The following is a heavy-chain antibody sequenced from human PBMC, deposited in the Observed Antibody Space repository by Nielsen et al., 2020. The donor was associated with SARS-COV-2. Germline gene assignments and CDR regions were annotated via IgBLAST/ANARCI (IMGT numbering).Heavy chain of an antibody. Sequence: SETLSLTCAVSGGSISSSNWWSWVRQPPGKGLEWIGEIYHSGSTNYNPSLKSRVTISVDKSKNQFSLKLSSVTAADTAVYYCALRYYDFWSGYSGEGDYWGQGTLVTVSS. J-gene: IGHJ4*02. CDR1: GGSISSSNW. V-gene: IGHV4-4*02. D-gene: IGHD3-3*01. CDR2: IYHSGST. CDR3: ALRYYDFWSGYSGEGDY.